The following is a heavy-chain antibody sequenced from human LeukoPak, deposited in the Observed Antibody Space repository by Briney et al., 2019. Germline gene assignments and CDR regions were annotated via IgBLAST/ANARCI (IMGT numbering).Heavy chain of an antibody. D-gene: IGHD6-13*01. V-gene: IGHV1-8*01. CDR2: MNPNSGNT. Sequence: GASVKVSCKASGYTFTSYDINWVRQATGQGLEWMGWMNPNSGNTGYAQKFQGRVTMTRNTSISTAYMELSSLRSEDTAVYYCAKGVRGIAAADDAFDIWGQGTMVTVSS. CDR3: AKGVRGIAAADDAFDI. J-gene: IGHJ3*02. CDR1: GYTFTSYD.